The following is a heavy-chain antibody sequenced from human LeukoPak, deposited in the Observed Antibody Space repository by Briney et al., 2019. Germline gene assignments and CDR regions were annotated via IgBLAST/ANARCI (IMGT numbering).Heavy chain of an antibody. CDR3: ARDGPVVAVAGTRVWYYGMDV. V-gene: IGHV1-46*01. Sequence: ASVKVSCKASGYTFTSYYMHWVRQAPGQGLEWMGIINPSGGSTSYAQKFQGRVTMTRDTSTSTVYMELSSLRSEDTAVYYCARDGPVVAVAGTRVWYYGMDVWGQGTTVTVSS. CDR2: INPSGGST. CDR1: GYTFTSYY. J-gene: IGHJ6*02. D-gene: IGHD6-19*01.